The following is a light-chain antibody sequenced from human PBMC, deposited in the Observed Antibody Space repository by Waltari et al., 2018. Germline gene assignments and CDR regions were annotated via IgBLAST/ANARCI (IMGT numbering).Light chain of an antibody. V-gene: IGLV2-14*03. Sequence: QSALTQPASVSGSPGQSITISCTGTTSDIGAYDYVSWYHKHPGKAPQLIIYDVSNRPEGSFDRFLGSKDVTTAARTITGLQAEDEGYDYCSSYSSTNTLAVVVGGGTKLTVL. CDR2: DVS. J-gene: IGLJ3*02. CDR1: TSDIGAYDY. CDR3: SSYSSTNTLAVV.